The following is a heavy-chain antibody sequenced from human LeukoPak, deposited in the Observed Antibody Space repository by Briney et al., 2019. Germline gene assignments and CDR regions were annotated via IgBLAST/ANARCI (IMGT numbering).Heavy chain of an antibody. Sequence: GASVKVSCKASGYTFTGYYMHWVRQAPGQGLEWMGWINPNSGDTNYAQKFQGRVTMTRDMSISTAYMELSRLRSDDTAVYYCARESCSGGSCYPDFDYWGQGTLVTVSS. CDR2: INPNSGDT. CDR3: ARESCSGGSCYPDFDY. J-gene: IGHJ4*02. V-gene: IGHV1-2*02. CDR1: GYTFTGYY. D-gene: IGHD2-15*01.